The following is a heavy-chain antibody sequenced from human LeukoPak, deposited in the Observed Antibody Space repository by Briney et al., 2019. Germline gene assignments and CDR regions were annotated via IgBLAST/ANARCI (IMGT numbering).Heavy chain of an antibody. CDR1: GGSFSGYY. J-gene: IGHJ4*02. D-gene: IGHD3-16*02. CDR2: INHTGST. CDR3: ARENLGELSSCHY. V-gene: IGHV4-34*01. Sequence: SGTLSLTCAVYGGSFSGYYWSWIRQPPGKGLEWIGEINHTGSTSYNPSLKSRVTISVDTSKNQFSLKLSSVTAADTAVYYCARENLGELSSCHYWGQGTLVTVSS.